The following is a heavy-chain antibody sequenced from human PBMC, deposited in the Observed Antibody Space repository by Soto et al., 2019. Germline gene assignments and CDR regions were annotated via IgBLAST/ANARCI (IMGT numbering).Heavy chain of an antibody. Sequence: ASVKVSCKASGYTFTSYDINWVRQATGQGLEWMGWMNPNSGNTGYAQKFQGRVTMTRNTSISTAYMELSSLRSEDTAVYYCARRIVVVPAARKGSFDYWGQGTLVTVSS. CDR2: MNPNSGNT. V-gene: IGHV1-8*01. CDR1: GYTFTSYD. D-gene: IGHD2-2*01. CDR3: ARRIVVVPAARKGSFDY. J-gene: IGHJ4*02.